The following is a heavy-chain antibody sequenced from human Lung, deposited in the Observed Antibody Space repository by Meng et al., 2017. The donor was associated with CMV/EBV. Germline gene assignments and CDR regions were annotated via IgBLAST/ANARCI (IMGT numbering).Heavy chain of an antibody. CDR3: ARESSGSFVLDV. V-gene: IGHV3-21*01. D-gene: IGHD6-25*01. CDR1: GFTFSVYS. Sequence: GXXRLSCAASGFTFSVYSINWVRQAPGKGLEWVSSISSSSSFIYYADSVKGRFTISRDNAENSLSLQMNGLRAEDTAVYYCARESSGSFVLDVWGQGTTVTV. CDR2: ISSSSSFI. J-gene: IGHJ6*02.